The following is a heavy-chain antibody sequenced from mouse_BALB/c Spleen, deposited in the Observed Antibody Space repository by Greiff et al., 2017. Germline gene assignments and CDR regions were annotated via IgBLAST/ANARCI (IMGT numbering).Heavy chain of an antibody. D-gene: IGHD2-4*01. Sequence: VHVKQSGPELEKPGASVKISCKASGYSFTGYNMNWVKQSNGKSLEWIGNIDPYYGGTSYNQKFKGKATLTVDKSSSTAYMQLKSLTSEDSAVYYCARSRYYDYEYYFDYWGQGTTLTVSS. CDR1: GYSFTGYN. V-gene: IGHV1-39*01. CDR3: ARSRYYDYEYYFDY. J-gene: IGHJ2*01. CDR2: IDPYYGGT.